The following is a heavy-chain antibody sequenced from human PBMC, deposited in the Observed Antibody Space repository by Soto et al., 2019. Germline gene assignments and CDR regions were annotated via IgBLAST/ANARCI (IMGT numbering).Heavy chain of an antibody. CDR1: GFTFSNAW. V-gene: IGHV3-15*01. Sequence: GESLKISCAASGFTFSNAWMSWVRQAPGKGLEWVGRIKSKTDGGTTDYAAPVKGRFTISRDDSKNTLYLQMNSLKTEDTAVYYCTTAPVVSTVLWFGELLEGDPMDVWGKGTTVTVSS. D-gene: IGHD3-10*01. CDR2: IKSKTDGGTT. CDR3: TTAPVVSTVLWFGELLEGDPMDV. J-gene: IGHJ6*03.